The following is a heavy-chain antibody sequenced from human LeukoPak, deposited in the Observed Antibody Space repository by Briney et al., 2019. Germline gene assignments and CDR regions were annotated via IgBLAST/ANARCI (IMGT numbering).Heavy chain of an antibody. Sequence: SETLSPTCTVSGGSISSSSYYWGWIRQPPGKGLEWIGSIYYSGSTYYNPSLKSRVTISVDTSKNQLSLKLSSVAAADTAVYYCARRYSTDPFDYWGQGTLVTVSS. D-gene: IGHD6-13*01. V-gene: IGHV4-39*01. J-gene: IGHJ4*02. CDR3: ARRYSTDPFDY. CDR2: IYYSGST. CDR1: GGSISSSSYY.